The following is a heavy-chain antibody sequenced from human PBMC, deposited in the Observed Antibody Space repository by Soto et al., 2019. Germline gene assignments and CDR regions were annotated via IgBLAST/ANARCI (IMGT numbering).Heavy chain of an antibody. V-gene: IGHV3-33*01. D-gene: IGHD4-17*01. Sequence: PGGSLRLSCAASGFTFSSYGMHWVRQAPGKGLEWVAVIWYDGSNKYYADSVKGRFTISRDNSKNTLYLQMNSLRAEDTAVYYCARDYGDYNFDHWGQGTQVTVSS. J-gene: IGHJ4*02. CDR2: IWYDGSNK. CDR1: GFTFSSYG. CDR3: ARDYGDYNFDH.